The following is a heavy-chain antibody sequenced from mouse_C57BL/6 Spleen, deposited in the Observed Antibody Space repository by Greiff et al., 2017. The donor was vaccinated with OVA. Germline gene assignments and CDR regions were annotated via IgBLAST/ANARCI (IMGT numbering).Heavy chain of an antibody. CDR1: GYTFTDYY. Sequence: VHVKQSGPELVKPGASVKISCKASGYTFTDYYMNWVKQSHGKSLEWIGDINPNNGGTSYNQKFKGKATLTVDKSSSTAYMELRSLTSEDSAVYYCARSGITTVVALDYWGQGTTLTVSS. V-gene: IGHV1-26*01. CDR3: ARSGITTVVALDY. CDR2: INPNNGGT. J-gene: IGHJ2*01. D-gene: IGHD1-1*01.